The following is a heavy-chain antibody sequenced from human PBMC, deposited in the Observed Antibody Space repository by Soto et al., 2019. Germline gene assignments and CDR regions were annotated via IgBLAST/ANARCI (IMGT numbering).Heavy chain of an antibody. V-gene: IGHV3-21*01. Sequence: EVQLVESGGGLVKPGGSLRLSCAASGFTFNSYSMSWVRQAPGKGLEWVSSINTISSYIYYADSVKGRFTVSRDNAKNSLYLQMNSLRAEDTAVYYCARGTSDYYDSSGYFSPWGQGALVTVSS. CDR2: INTISSYI. CDR3: ARGTSDYYDSSGYFSP. CDR1: GFTFNSYS. D-gene: IGHD3-22*01. J-gene: IGHJ5*02.